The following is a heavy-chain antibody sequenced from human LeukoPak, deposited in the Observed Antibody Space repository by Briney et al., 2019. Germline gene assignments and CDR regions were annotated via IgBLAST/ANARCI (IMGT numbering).Heavy chain of an antibody. V-gene: IGHV3-48*04. D-gene: IGHD7-27*01. J-gene: IGHJ4*02. CDR2: MSSSGSTI. CDR1: GFTFSSYS. CDR3: ARAGRDLGYYIDS. Sequence: GGSLRLSCAASGFTFSSYSMNWVRQAPGKGLEWVSYMSSSGSTIYYTDSVKGRFTISRDNAKNSLYLQMNSLRAEDTALYYCARAGRDLGYYIDSWGQGTLVTVSS.